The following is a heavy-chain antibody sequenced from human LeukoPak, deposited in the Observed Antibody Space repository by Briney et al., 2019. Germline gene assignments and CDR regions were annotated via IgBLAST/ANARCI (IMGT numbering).Heavy chain of an antibody. CDR2: IYSGGST. CDR3: ARVKAAAGPFDY. D-gene: IGHD6-13*01. J-gene: IGHJ4*02. CDR1: GFTVSSNY. V-gene: IGHV3-53*01. Sequence: GGSLRLSCAASGFTVSSNYMSWGRQAPGKGLEWVSVIYSGGSTYYADSVKGRFTISRDNSKNTLYLQMNSLRAEDTAVYYCARVKAAAGPFDYWGQGTLVTVSS.